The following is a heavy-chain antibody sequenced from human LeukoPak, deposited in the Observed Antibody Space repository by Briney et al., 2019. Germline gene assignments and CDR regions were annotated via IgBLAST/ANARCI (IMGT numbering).Heavy chain of an antibody. V-gene: IGHV5-51*01. CDR1: GYSFTSYW. D-gene: IGHD3-10*01. Sequence: GESLKISCMASGYSFTSYWIGWVRQMPGKGLEWMGIIYPGDSDTRYSPSFQGQVTISADKSISTAYLQWSSLKASDTAMYYCARRYGSGSYNWYFDLWGRGTLVTVSS. J-gene: IGHJ2*01. CDR2: IYPGDSDT. CDR3: ARRYGSGSYNWYFDL.